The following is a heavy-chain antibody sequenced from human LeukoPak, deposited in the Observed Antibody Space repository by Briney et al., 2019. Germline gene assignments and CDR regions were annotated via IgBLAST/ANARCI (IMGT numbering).Heavy chain of an antibody. V-gene: IGHV3-21*01. J-gene: IGHJ3*02. CDR1: GFTFSSYS. CDR2: ISSSSSYI. CDR3: ARDLKVVTAIPDAFDI. D-gene: IGHD2-21*02. Sequence: GGSLRLSCAASGFTFSSYSMNWVRQAPGKGLEWVSSISSSSSYIYYADSVKGRFTISRDNAKNSLYLQMNSLRAEDTAVYYCARDLKVVTAIPDAFDIWGQGTMVTVSS.